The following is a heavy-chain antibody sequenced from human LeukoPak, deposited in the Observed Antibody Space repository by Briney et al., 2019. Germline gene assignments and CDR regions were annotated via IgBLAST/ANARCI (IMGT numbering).Heavy chain of an antibody. Sequence: SETLSLTCTVSCGAISSGGYEWSWIRQHPGKGLEWIGYIYYSGSTYYNPSLKSRVTISVDTSKNQFSLKLSSVTAADTAVYYCARARIRASNWFDPWGQGTLVTVSS. CDR1: CGAISSGGYE. CDR2: IYYSGST. D-gene: IGHD2-21*01. CDR3: ARARIRASNWFDP. V-gene: IGHV4-31*03. J-gene: IGHJ5*02.